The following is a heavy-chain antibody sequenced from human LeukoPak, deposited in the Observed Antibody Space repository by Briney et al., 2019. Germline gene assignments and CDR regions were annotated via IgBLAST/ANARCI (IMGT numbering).Heavy chain of an antibody. CDR1: GFTFSSYE. CDR2: ISSSGSTI. Sequence: GGSLRLSCAASGFTFSSYEMNWVRQAPGKGLEWVSYISSSGSTIYYADSVKGRFTISRDNAKNSLYLQMNSLRAEDTAVYYCARARDSSGWYPDYMGVWGKGTTVTVSS. D-gene: IGHD6-19*01. J-gene: IGHJ6*03. V-gene: IGHV3-48*03. CDR3: ARARDSSGWYPDYMGV.